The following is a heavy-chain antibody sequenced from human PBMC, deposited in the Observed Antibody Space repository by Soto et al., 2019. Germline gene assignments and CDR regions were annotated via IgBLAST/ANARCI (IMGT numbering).Heavy chain of an antibody. V-gene: IGHV4-31*03. J-gene: IGHJ6*02. D-gene: IGHD2-8*01. CDR2: TYYNTGRT. CDR3: EQDKPLPHASGVGKEYYGMDV. CDR1: GGSITSGGYH. Sequence: QVQLQESGPGLVKPSQTLSLTCTVSGGSITSGGYHWSWIRQHPGKGLEWIGYTYYNTGRTYYTPSLKSGLSISIARSKNQFYPNLSSMTAADTAVYYCEQDKPLPHASGVGKEYYGMDVWGQGTTVPVSS.